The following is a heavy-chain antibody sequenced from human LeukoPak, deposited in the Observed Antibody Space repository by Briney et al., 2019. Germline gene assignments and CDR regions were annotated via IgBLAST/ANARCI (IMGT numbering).Heavy chain of an antibody. CDR3: AAGTGWTSEY. CDR2: IKHDGSER. Sequence: GGSLRLSCAASGLTSGSYWMTWVRHTPRQGLEWVADIKHDGSERNYMESVKGRFTISRDNGKNLLHLQMNNLRAEDTAVYYCAAGTGWTSEYWGQGILVTVSS. D-gene: IGHD2-8*02. J-gene: IGHJ4*02. CDR1: GLTSGSYW. V-gene: IGHV3-7*03.